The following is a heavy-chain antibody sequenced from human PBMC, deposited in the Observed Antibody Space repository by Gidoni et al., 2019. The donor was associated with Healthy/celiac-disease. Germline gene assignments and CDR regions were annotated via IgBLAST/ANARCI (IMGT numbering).Heavy chain of an antibody. V-gene: IGHV4-59*01. CDR3: ARDSYYDSSGYFGYYGMDV. CDR1: GGSISSYY. J-gene: IGHJ6*02. D-gene: IGHD3-22*01. CDR2: IYYSGST. Sequence: QVQLQESGPGLVKPSETLSLTCTVSGGSISSYYWSWIRQPPGKGLAWIGYIYYSGSTNYNPSLKSRVTISVDTSKNQFSLKLSSVTAADTAVYYCARDSYYDSSGYFGYYGMDVWGQGTTVTVSS.